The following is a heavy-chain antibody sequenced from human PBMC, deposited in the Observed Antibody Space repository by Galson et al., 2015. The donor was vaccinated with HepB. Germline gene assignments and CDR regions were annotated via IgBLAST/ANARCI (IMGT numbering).Heavy chain of an antibody. D-gene: IGHD3-16*01. J-gene: IGHJ4*02. Sequence: SLRLSCAASGFTFSVYTMNWVRQAPGKGLEWVSAIRGSGTGTYYADSVKGRFTISRDDSKNTLFLQLNSLRAEDTAIYYCAKDSGLGGEDYWGQGILVTVSP. V-gene: IGHV3-23*01. CDR3: AKDSGLGGEDY. CDR1: GFTFSVYT. CDR2: IRGSGTGT.